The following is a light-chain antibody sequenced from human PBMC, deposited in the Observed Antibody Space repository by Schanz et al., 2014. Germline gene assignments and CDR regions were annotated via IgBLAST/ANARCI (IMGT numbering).Light chain of an antibody. Sequence: EIVLTQSPGTLSLSPGERATLSCGASQSINNNFLAWYQQKPGLAPRLLIYDASSRATGIPDRFSGSGSGTDFTLTISRLEPEDFAVYCCQQYVSSPYTFGQGTKLEIK. CDR1: QSINNNF. CDR2: DAS. CDR3: QQYVSSPYT. V-gene: IGKV3D-20*01. J-gene: IGKJ2*01.